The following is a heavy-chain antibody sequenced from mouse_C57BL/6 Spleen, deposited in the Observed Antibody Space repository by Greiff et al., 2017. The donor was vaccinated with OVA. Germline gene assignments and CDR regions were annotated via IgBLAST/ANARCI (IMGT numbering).Heavy chain of an antibody. Sequence: LVESGPELVKPGASVKISCKASGYSFTDYNMNWVKQSNGTSLEWIGVLNPNYGTTSYNQKFKGKATLTVDQSSSTAYMQLNSLTSEDSAVYYCARPYYYGSSSWFAYWGQGTLVTVSA. J-gene: IGHJ3*01. V-gene: IGHV1-39*01. CDR3: ARPYYYGSSSWFAY. D-gene: IGHD1-1*01. CDR1: GYSFTDYN. CDR2: LNPNYGTT.